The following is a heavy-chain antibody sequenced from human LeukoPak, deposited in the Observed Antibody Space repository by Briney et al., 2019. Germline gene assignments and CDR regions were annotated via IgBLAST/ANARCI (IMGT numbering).Heavy chain of an antibody. J-gene: IGHJ5*02. D-gene: IGHD6-13*01. Sequence: KTSETLSLTCAVYGYSLTNHYWIWIRQPPGKGLEWIGEILHTGSTNYNPSFQSRVTISVDTSKNQFFLNLTSVTAADTAVFYCARGPAAVHPWGQGTLLTVSS. CDR1: GYSLTNHY. CDR3: ARGPAAVHP. CDR2: ILHTGST. V-gene: IGHV4-34*12.